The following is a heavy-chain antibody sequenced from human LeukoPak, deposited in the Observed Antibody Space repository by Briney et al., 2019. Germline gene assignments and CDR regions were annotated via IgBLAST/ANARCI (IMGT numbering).Heavy chain of an antibody. CDR3: AREYRDYDFWSGYYTRYYFDY. Sequence: SGTLSLTCTVSGGSISSYYWSWIRQPPGKGLEWIGYIYYSGSTNYNPSLKSRVTISVDTSKNQFSLKLSSVTAADTAVYYCAREYRDYDFWSGYYTRYYFDYWGQGTLVTVSS. D-gene: IGHD3-3*01. J-gene: IGHJ4*02. CDR2: IYYSGST. V-gene: IGHV4-59*01. CDR1: GGSISSYY.